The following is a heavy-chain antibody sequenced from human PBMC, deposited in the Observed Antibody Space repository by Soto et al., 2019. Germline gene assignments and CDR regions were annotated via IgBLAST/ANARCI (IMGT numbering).Heavy chain of an antibody. CDR3: ARDLLGLEVVVPAASGWFDP. CDR2: INPNSGGT. CDR1: GYTFTGYY. Sequence: ASVKVSCKASGYTFTGYYMHWVRQAPGQGLEWVGWINPNSGGTNYAQKCQGRVTMTMDTSISTAYMELSRLRSDDTAVYYGARDLLGLEVVVPAASGWFDPWGQGTLVTVSS. D-gene: IGHD2-2*01. J-gene: IGHJ5*02. V-gene: IGHV1-2*02.